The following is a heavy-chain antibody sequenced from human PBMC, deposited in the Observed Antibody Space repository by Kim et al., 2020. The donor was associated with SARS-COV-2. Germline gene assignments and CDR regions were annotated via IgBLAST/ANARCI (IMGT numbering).Heavy chain of an antibody. J-gene: IGHJ5*02. V-gene: IGHV4-39*01. CDR3: ARPGIAAGFWNANENWFDP. CDR2: IYYSGST. Sequence: SETLSLTCTVSGGSISSSSYYWGWIRQPPGKGLEWIGSIYYSGSTYYNPSLKSRVTISVDTSKNQFSLKLSSVTAADTAVYYCARPGIAAGFWNANENWFDPWCQGTLVTVSS. CDR1: GGSISSSSYY. D-gene: IGHD6-13*01.